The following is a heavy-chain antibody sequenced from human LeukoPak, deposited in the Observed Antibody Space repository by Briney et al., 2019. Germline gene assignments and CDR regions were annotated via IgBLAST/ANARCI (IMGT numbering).Heavy chain of an antibody. J-gene: IGHJ4*02. CDR2: INHSGST. CDR1: GGSFSGYH. D-gene: IGHD3-10*01. Sequence: SETLSLTRAVYGGSFSGYHWSWIRQPPGKGLEWIGEINHSGSTNYNPSLKSRVTISVDTSKNQFSLKLSSVTAADTAVYYCARGRVVTPNYFDYWGQGTLVTVSS. V-gene: IGHV4-34*01. CDR3: ARGRVVTPNYFDY.